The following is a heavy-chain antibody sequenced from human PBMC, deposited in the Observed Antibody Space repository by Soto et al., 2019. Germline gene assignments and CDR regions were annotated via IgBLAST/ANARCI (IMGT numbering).Heavy chain of an antibody. CDR3: ALGYCSGGSCFELYGMDV. V-gene: IGHV1-69*01. CDR2: IIPIFGTA. Sequence: QVQLVQSGAEVKKPGSSVKVSCKASGGTFSSYAISWVRQAPGQGLEWMGGIIPIFGTANYAEKFEGSVTITADEYTRTDYMELSSVRSEDTAVYYCALGYCSGGSCFELYGMDVWGQGTTVTV. CDR1: GGTFSSYA. J-gene: IGHJ6*02. D-gene: IGHD2-15*01.